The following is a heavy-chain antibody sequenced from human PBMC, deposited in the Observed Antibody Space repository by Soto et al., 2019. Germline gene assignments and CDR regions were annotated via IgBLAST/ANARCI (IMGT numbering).Heavy chain of an antibody. Sequence: GGSLRLSCAASGFTFSSYSMNWVRQAPGKGLEWVSSISSSSSYIYYADSVKGRFTISRDNAKNSLYLQMNSLRAEDTAVYYCARAAGIAAARIGGDAFDIWGQGTMVTVSS. V-gene: IGHV3-21*01. J-gene: IGHJ3*02. CDR3: ARAAGIAAARIGGDAFDI. D-gene: IGHD6-13*01. CDR2: ISSSSSYI. CDR1: GFTFSSYS.